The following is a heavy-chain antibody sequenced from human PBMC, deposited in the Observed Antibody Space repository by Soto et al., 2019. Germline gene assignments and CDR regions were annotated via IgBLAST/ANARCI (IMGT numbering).Heavy chain of an antibody. D-gene: IGHD3-16*02. CDR3: ARGLSTDYVWGSYRYSRDYYYGMDV. Sequence: SETLSLTCAVYGGSFSGYYWSWIRQPPGKGLEWIGEINHSGSTNYNPSLKSRVTISVDTSKNQFSLRLSSVTAADTAVYYCARGLSTDYVWGSYRYSRDYYYGMDVWGQGTTVTGSS. CDR1: GGSFSGYY. CDR2: INHSGST. J-gene: IGHJ6*02. V-gene: IGHV4-34*01.